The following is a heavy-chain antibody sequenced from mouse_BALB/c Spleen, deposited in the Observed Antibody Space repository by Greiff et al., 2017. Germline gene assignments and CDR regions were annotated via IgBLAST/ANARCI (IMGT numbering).Heavy chain of an antibody. J-gene: IGHJ3*01. CDR1: GFNIKDYY. Sequence: EVQRVESGAELVRSGASVKLSCTASGFNIKDYYMHWVKQRPEQGLEWIGWIDPENGDTEYAPKFQGKATMTADTSSNTAYLQLSSLTSEDTAVYYCNAGFITGFAYWGQGTLVTVSA. CDR2: IDPENGDT. V-gene: IGHV14-4*02. D-gene: IGHD1-1*01. CDR3: NAGFITGFAY.